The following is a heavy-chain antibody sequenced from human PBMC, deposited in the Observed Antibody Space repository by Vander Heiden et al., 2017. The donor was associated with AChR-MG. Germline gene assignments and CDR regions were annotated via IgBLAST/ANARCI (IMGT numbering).Heavy chain of an antibody. J-gene: IGHJ4*02. CDR2: ISYDGTTK. Sequence: QVQLVESGGGVVQPGRSLRLSCADSGLSFSDYDMHWVRQAPGKGLEWVAGISYDGTTKSYANSVRGRFTISRDHSMNTVSLQMNSLRTEDTGLYFCSRRDQALDSWGQGTLVTVSS. CDR3: SRRDQALDS. V-gene: IGHV3-30-3*01. CDR1: GLSFSDYD.